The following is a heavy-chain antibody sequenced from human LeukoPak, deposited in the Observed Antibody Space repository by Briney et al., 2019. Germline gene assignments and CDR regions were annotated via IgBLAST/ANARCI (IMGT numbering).Heavy chain of an antibody. D-gene: IGHD3-22*01. V-gene: IGHV4-30-2*01. CDR2: IYHSGST. CDR1: GGSISNGGYY. Sequence: SETLSLTCTVSGGSISNGGYYWSWIRQPPGKGLEWIGYIYHSGSTYYNPSLKSRVTISVDRSKNQFSLKLSSVTAADTAVYYCASTTILTYYYDSSGYPYAFDIWGQGTMVTVSS. J-gene: IGHJ3*02. CDR3: ASTTILTYYYDSSGYPYAFDI.